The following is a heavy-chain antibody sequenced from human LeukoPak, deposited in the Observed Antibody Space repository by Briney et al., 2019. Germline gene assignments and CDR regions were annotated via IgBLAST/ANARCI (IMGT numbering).Heavy chain of an antibody. CDR1: GGSFSGYY. V-gene: IGHV4-34*01. D-gene: IGHD2-2*02. Sequence: SETLSLTCAVYGGSFSGYYWSWIRQPPGKGLEWIGEINHSGSTNYNPSLKSRVTISVDTSKNQFSLKLSSVTAADTAVYYCGRGYCSSTSCYTSGRLKNYYMDVWGKGTTVTVSS. J-gene: IGHJ6*03. CDR3: GRGYCSSTSCYTSGRLKNYYMDV. CDR2: INHSGST.